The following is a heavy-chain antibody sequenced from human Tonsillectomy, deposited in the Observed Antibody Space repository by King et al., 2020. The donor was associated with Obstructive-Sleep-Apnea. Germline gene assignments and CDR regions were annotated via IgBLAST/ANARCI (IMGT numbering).Heavy chain of an antibody. CDR1: GFSLSTNGVG. J-gene: IGHJ4*02. CDR3: ANRPMIGEHKYYFDY. V-gene: IGHV2-5*02. D-gene: IGHD2-21*01. CDR2: IYWDGDK. Sequence: TLKESGPTLVKPTQTLTLTCTFSGFSLSTNGVGVGWIRQPPGKALEWLALIYWDGDKYYSPSLKSRLTITKDTSKNQVVLTMTNVDLVDTATYYCANRPMIGEHKYYFDYWGQGTLVTVSS.